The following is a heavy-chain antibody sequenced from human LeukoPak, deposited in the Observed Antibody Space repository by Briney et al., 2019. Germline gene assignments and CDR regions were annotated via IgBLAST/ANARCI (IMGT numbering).Heavy chain of an antibody. V-gene: IGHV3-48*01. CDR1: GFTFSSYS. CDR3: ARDAGFGGNSDYYDMDV. J-gene: IGHJ6*03. Sequence: GGSLRLSCAASGFTFSSYSMNWVRQAPGKGLEWVSYISSSSSTVYYADSVKGRFSISKDYAKNSLYLQMNSLRAEDTAVYFSARDAGFGGNSDYYDMDVWGKGTTVTVSS. D-gene: IGHD4-23*01. CDR2: ISSSSSTV.